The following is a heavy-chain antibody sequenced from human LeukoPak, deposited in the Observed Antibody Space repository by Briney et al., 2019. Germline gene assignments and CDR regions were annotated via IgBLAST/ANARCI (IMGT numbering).Heavy chain of an antibody. CDR1: GFTVSSNY. CDR3: ARGMSSTSYDYYGMDV. CDR2: IYSGGST. V-gene: IGHV3-53*04. D-gene: IGHD2-2*01. J-gene: IGHJ6*02. Sequence: GGSLRLSCAASGFTVSSNYMSWVRQAPGKGLEWVSVIYSGGSTYYADSVKGRSTISRHNSKNTLYLQMNSLRAEDTAVYYCARGMSSTSYDYYGMDVWGQGTTVTVSS.